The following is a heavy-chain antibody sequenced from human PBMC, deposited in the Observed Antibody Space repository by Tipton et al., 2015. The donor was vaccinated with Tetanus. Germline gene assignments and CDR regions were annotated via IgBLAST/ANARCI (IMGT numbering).Heavy chain of an antibody. CDR3: AKAKLWENLWFGDY. D-gene: IGHD3-10*01. J-gene: IGHJ4*02. CDR1: GFTLSRYT. Sequence: SLRLSCAASGFTLSRYTLNWVRQAPGKGLEWVSSISSSSRYIYYADSVKGRFTISRDNAKNSLYLQMISLRAEDTAVYSCAKAKLWENLWFGDYWGQGALVTVSS. V-gene: IGHV3-21*01. CDR2: ISSSSRYI.